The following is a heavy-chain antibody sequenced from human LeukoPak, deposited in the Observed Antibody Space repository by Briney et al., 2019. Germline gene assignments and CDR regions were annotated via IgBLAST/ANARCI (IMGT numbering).Heavy chain of an antibody. V-gene: IGHV4-34*01. J-gene: IGHJ4*02. D-gene: IGHD2-2*01. CDR1: GGSFSGYY. CDR2: INHSGST. Sequence: SETLSLTCAVYGGSFSGYYWSWIRQPPGKGLEWIGEINHSGSTNYNPSLKSRVTISVDTSKNQFSLTLSSVTAADTAVYYCARVARCTSCFDVDYWGQGTLVTVSS. CDR3: ARVARCTSCFDVDY.